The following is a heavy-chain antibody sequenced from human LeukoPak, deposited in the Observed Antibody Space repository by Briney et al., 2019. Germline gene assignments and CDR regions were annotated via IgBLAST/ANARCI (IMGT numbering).Heavy chain of an antibody. Sequence: GGSLRLSCAASGFTFSSCSMNWVRQAPGKGLEWVSSISSSSSYIYYADSVKGRFTISRDNAKNSLYLQMSSLRAEDTAVYYCARDRWYGDYWGTVDVWGKGTTVTVSS. CDR2: ISSSSSYI. CDR3: ARDRWYGDYWGTVDV. D-gene: IGHD4-17*01. CDR1: GFTFSSCS. V-gene: IGHV3-21*01. J-gene: IGHJ6*04.